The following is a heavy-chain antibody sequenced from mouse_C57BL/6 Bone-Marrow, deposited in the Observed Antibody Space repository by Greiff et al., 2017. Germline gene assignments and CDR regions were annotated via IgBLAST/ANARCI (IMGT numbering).Heavy chain of an antibody. D-gene: IGHD2-2*01. CDR1: GYTFTDYY. Sequence: VQLQQSGPVLVKPGASVKMSCKASGYTFTDYYMNWVKQSHGKSLEWIGVINPYNGGTSYNQKFKGKATFTVDKSSSTAYMELDSLTSEDSAVYYCSRGNGYPGAYWGQGNLVTVSA. V-gene: IGHV1-19*01. CDR2: INPYNGGT. CDR3: SRGNGYPGAY. J-gene: IGHJ3*01.